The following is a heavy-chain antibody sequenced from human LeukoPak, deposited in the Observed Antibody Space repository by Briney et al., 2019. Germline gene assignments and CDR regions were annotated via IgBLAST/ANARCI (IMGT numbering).Heavy chain of an antibody. CDR3: SRCVEPLAANTFAY. CDR1: GFTLITND. CDR2: LYSDGDT. V-gene: IGHV3-53*05. J-gene: IGHJ4*02. D-gene: IGHD1-14*01. Sequence: PGGSLRLSCAASGFTLITNDMTWVRQAPGRGLEWVSVLYSDGDTKYTESVHGRFTISRDKSKHTLYPVMTSQHPDSTADYCCSRCVEPLAANTFAYWGQGTLVTVSS.